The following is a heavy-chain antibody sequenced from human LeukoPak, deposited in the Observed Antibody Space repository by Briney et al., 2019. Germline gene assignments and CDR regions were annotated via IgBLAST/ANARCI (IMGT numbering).Heavy chain of an antibody. CDR1: GFTFSGFW. CDR2: INSDGSEG. V-gene: IGHV3-7*03. J-gene: IGHJ3*01. D-gene: IGHD6-6*01. Sequence: GGSMRLSCAVSGFTFSGFWMSWSRQAPGKGLEWVASINSDGSEGYYADVVKGRFTISRDNAKNSLYLQINSLRAEDTAVYYCARSSYSSSSSVWGQGTMVTVSS. CDR3: ARSSYSSSSSV.